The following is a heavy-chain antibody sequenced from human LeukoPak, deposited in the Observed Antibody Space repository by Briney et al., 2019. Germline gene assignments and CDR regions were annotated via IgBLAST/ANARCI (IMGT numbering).Heavy chain of an antibody. CDR1: GFTFDVYG. CDR2: IIWNGGRI. V-gene: IGHV3-20*04. J-gene: IGHJ3*02. D-gene: IGHD3-3*02. CDR3: ARDISQGRGVYAFDI. Sequence: GGSLSLSCAASGFTFDVYGELWARDATGEGLEWGFYIIWNGGRIGYAVCVRGRFTISRDYAKNSLYLQMNSLRAEDTALYYCARDISQGRGVYAFDIWGQGTMVTVSS.